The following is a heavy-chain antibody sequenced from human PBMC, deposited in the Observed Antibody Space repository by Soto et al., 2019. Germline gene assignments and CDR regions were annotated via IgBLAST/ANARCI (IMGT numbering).Heavy chain of an antibody. CDR1: GFIFNSYS. CDR2: INSGSTSV. Sequence: EVQLVESGGGLVQPGGSLRLSCVASGFIFNSYSMNWVRQAPGKGLEWISYINSGSTSVFYADSVKGRFTISRDNAKNSLYLQRNSLRAGDRAVYYCGSSAPPAAYWGQGTLVTVSS. D-gene: IGHD3-22*01. V-gene: IGHV3-48*01. CDR3: GSSAPPAAY. J-gene: IGHJ4*02.